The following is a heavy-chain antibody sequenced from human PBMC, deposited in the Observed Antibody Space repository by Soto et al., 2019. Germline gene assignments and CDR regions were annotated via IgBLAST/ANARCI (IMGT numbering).Heavy chain of an antibody. CDR1: GYTITAYG. Sequence: QVQLVQSGPEVTMPGASVKVSCKTSGYTITAYGLAWLRQAPGQRPEWLGWVGTVNANTNYAEKFQGRVTMTSDRSTTTTYMELRSLRSDDTAVFYCARELNTDPTAYYSFAYWGQGTLVTVSS. V-gene: IGHV1-18*01. J-gene: IGHJ4*02. CDR2: VGTVNANT. D-gene: IGHD3-9*01. CDR3: ARELNTDPTAYYSFAY.